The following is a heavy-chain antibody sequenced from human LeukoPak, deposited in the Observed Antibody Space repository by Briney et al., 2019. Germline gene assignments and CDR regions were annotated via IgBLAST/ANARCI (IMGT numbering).Heavy chain of an antibody. D-gene: IGHD3-22*01. CDR1: GGPISGYY. J-gene: IGHJ4*02. CDR3: ARDRWGSSGHFDY. V-gene: IGHV4-59*01. Sequence: PAETLSLTCIVSGGPISGYYWSWTPPPPGKGLEGSGYMYNSGNTNHNPSLKTRDTISVDPSNHQFSLKLSAVTAADTAVYYCARDRWGSSGHFDYWGQGTLVTVSS. CDR2: MYNSGNT.